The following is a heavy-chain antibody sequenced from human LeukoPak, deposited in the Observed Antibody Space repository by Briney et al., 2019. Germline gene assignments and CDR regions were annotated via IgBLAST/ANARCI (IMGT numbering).Heavy chain of an antibody. J-gene: IGHJ4*02. CDR3: ARGRYNWNYVGDY. Sequence: PGGPLRLSCAASGFTFSDYYMSWIRQAPGKRLERVSYISSSGSTIYYADSVKGRFTISRDNAKNSLYLQMNSLRAGDTAVYYCARGRYNWNYVGDYWGQGTLVTHSS. CDR2: ISSSGSTI. CDR1: GFTFSDYY. V-gene: IGHV3-11*01. D-gene: IGHD1-7*01.